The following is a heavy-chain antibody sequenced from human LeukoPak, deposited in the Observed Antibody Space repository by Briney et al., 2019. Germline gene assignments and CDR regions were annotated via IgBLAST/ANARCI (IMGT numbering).Heavy chain of an antibody. CDR2: FRIKAHGGTT. D-gene: IGHD4-17*01. J-gene: IGHJ4*02. CDR3: TRGTPSYGDNVHIFDY. Sequence: GGSLRRSCTASGFNFGDYAVTWVRQAPGKGLEWVGFFRIKAHGGTTEYAASVKGRFTISRDDSKNIAYLQMNSLKTEDTAVYHCTRGTPSYGDNVHIFDYWGQGTLVTVSS. V-gene: IGHV3-49*04. CDR1: GFNFGDYA.